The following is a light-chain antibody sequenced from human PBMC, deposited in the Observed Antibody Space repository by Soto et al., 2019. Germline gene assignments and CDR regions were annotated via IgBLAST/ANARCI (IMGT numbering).Light chain of an antibody. CDR1: QTISSW. CDR2: KAS. J-gene: IGKJ1*01. CDR3: QHYNSYSEA. V-gene: IGKV1-5*03. Sequence: DIQMSQSRSTLSASVGDRVTINFRASQTISSWLAWYQQKRGKAPKVXSYKASTLKSGVPSRFSGSGSGTDFTLTISSLKPDDFETCYCQHYNSYSEAFGQGTKVDIK.